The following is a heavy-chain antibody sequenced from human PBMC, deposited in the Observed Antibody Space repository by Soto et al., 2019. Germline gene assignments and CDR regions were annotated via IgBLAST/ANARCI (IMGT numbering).Heavy chain of an antibody. CDR3: ARRAYDSSGYLFDY. CDR2: IYSGGST. CDR1: GFTVSSNY. J-gene: IGHJ4*02. Sequence: GGSLRLSCAASGFTVSSNYMSWVRQAPGKGLEWVSVIYSGGSTYYADSVKGRFTISRHNSKNTLYLQMNSLRAEDTAVYYCARRAYDSSGYLFDYWGQGTLVTVSS. D-gene: IGHD3-22*01. V-gene: IGHV3-53*04.